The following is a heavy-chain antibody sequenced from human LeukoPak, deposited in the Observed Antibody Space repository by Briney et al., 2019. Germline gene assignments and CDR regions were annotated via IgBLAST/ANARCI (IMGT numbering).Heavy chain of an antibody. CDR1: GFTFSSFY. CDR2: ISPDGSEQ. V-gene: IGHV3-7*03. J-gene: IGHJ4*02. CDR3: ARNPSWGALDY. Sequence: GGPLSLSCKASGFTFSSFYMTWVRQPPGKGLEWVAAISPDGSEQFYVDSMKGRFTISRDNAKNSVYLQVNSLRVEDTAVYYCARNPSWGALDYWGRGALVTVSS. D-gene: IGHD2-2*01.